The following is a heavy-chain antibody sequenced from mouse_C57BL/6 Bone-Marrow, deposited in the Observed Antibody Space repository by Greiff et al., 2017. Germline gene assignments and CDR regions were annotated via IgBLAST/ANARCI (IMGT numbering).Heavy chain of an antibody. CDR2: IHPNSGST. Sequence: VQLQQPGAELVKPGASVKLSCKASGYTFTSYWMHWVKQRPGQGLEWIGMIHPNSGSTNYNEKFKSKATLTVDKSSSTAYMQLSSLTSEDSAVYYCARGDYGSSYRDYFDYWGQGTTLTVSS. V-gene: IGHV1-64*01. CDR3: ARGDYGSSYRDYFDY. CDR1: GYTFTSYW. D-gene: IGHD1-1*01. J-gene: IGHJ2*01.